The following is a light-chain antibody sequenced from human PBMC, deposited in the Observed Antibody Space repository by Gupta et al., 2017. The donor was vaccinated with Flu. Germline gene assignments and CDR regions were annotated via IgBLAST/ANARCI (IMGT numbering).Light chain of an antibody. CDR1: QSIGSS. CDR2: YAS. CDR3: QQSSSLPCT. J-gene: IGKJ2*02. Sequence: EIVLTQSPDFQSVTPKEKVTITCRASQSIGSSLNWYQQRPEQSPKLLIKYASQYGSGVPSRFSGSGSETTFTLTINSLEAEDAATYYCQQSSSLPCTFGQGTKLEIK. V-gene: IGKV6-21*01.